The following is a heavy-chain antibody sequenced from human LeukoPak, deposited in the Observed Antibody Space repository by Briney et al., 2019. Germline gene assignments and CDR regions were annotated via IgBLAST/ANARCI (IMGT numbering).Heavy chain of an antibody. D-gene: IGHD3-3*01. CDR2: IYTSGST. J-gene: IGHJ4*02. Sequence: PSETLSLTCTVSGGSISIGSYYCSWVRQPAGRGLEWIGRIYTSGSTNYNPSLKSRVTISVDTSKNQFSLNLSSGTAADTAMYYCAGEVRFLEWLSGWGQGTLVSVSS. CDR3: AGEVRFLEWLSG. V-gene: IGHV4-61*02. CDR1: GGSISIGSYY.